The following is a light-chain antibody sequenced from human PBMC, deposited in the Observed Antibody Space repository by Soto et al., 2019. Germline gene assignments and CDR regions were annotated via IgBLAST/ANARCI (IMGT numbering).Light chain of an antibody. Sequence: VFTQSPGTLPLTPGERATLSCRASQSVSNNYLAWYQQKPGQAPRLLIYGASNRATGIPDRFSGSGSGTDFTLTISRLEPEDFAVYYCQQYGSSGTFGQGTKVDI. CDR2: GAS. CDR3: QQYGSSGT. CDR1: QSVSNNY. V-gene: IGKV3-20*01. J-gene: IGKJ1*01.